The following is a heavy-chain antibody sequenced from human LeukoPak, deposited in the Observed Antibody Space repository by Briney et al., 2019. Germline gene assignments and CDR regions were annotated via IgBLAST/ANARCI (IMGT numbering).Heavy chain of an antibody. J-gene: IGHJ5*01. D-gene: IGHD4-17*01. CDR2: ITSSGGT. CDR3: AKEDYRDHTTGFDS. Sequence: GGSLSLSCAASGFTFSSYPVSWVRQAPGRGLEWVSAITSSGGTYYIPSVRGRFIVSRDNSRNTLYLQMNGLTAEDTAIYYCAKEDYRDHTTGFDSWGQGTLVTVSS. V-gene: IGHV3-23*01. CDR1: GFTFSSYP.